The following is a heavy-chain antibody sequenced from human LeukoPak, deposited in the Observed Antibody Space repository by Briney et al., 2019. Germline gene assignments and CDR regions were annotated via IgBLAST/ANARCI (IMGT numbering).Heavy chain of an antibody. J-gene: IGHJ4*02. V-gene: IGHV3-30*04. CDR1: GFTFSDSA. CDR2: ISYDGRNT. D-gene: IGHD3-10*01. CDR3: ARNFRRGDFDY. Sequence: GGSLRLSCAASGFTFSDSAMHWVRQAPGKGLAWVAVISYDGRNTYYADSVKGRFTISRDNSKNTLYLQMNSLRAEDTAVYYCARNFRRGDFDYWRQGTLVTVSS.